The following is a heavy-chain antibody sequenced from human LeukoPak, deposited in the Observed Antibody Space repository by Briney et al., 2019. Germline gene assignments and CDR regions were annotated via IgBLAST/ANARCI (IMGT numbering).Heavy chain of an antibody. V-gene: IGHV3-23*01. CDR3: ATHRHSSSWYAEPDLVN. J-gene: IGHJ4*02. CDR2: ISGSGCST. CDR1: GFTFSSYA. Sequence: PGGSLRLSCAASGFTFSSYAMSWVRQAPGKGLEWVSAISGSGCSTYYADSVKGRFTISRDNSKNTLYLQMNSLRAEDTAVYYCATHRHSSSWYAEPDLVNWGQGTLVTVSS. D-gene: IGHD6-13*01.